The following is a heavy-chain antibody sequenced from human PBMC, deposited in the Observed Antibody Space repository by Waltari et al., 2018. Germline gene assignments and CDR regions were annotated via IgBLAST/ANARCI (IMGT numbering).Heavy chain of an antibody. Sequence: QVQLVQSGAEVKKPGASVKVSCKASGYTFTGYSMHWVRQAPGQGLEWMGRINPNSGGTNYAQKFQGRVTMTRDTSISTAYMELSRLRSDDTAVYYCARRTYDSSGYGPRPFDYWGQGTLVTVSS. V-gene: IGHV1-2*06. J-gene: IGHJ4*02. D-gene: IGHD3-22*01. CDR3: ARRTYDSSGYGPRPFDY. CDR1: GYTFTGYS. CDR2: INPNSGGT.